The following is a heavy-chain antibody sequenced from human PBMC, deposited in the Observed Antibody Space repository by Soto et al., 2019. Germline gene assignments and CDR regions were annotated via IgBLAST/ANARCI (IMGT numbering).Heavy chain of an antibody. CDR3: ARVFHTAMATYYYDSSGYPTFDY. D-gene: IGHD3-22*01. CDR2: INAGNGNT. J-gene: IGHJ4*02. V-gene: IGHV1-3*01. CDR1: GYTFTSYA. Sequence: GASVKVSCKASGYTFTSYAMHWVRQAPGQRLEWMGWINAGNGNTKYSQKFQGRVTITRDTSASTAYMELSSLRSEDTAVYYCARVFHTAMATYYYDSSGYPTFDYWDQGTLVTVSS.